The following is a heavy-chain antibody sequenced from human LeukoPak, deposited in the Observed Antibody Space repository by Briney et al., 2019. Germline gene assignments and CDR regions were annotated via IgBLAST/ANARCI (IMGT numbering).Heavy chain of an antibody. V-gene: IGHV4-34*01. CDR3: ARRRYRGYSYYLGILDY. J-gene: IGHJ4*02. Sequence: SETLSLTCAVYGGSFSGYYWSWIRQPPGKGLEWIGEINHSGSTNYNPSLKGRVTISVDTSKNQFSLKLSSVTAADTAVYYCARRRYRGYSYYLGILDYWGQGTLVTVSS. CDR2: INHSGST. D-gene: IGHD5-18*01. CDR1: GGSFSGYY.